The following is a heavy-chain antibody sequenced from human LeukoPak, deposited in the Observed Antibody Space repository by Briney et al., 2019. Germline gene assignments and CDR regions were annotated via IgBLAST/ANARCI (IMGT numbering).Heavy chain of an antibody. CDR2: IWYDGSNK. Sequence: GGSLRLSCAASGFTFGSYGMHWVRQAPGKGLEWVAVIWYDGSNKYYADSVKGRFTISRDNSKNTLYLQMNSLRAEDTAVYYCARGEFYYYDSSGYPGPFDYWGQGTLVTVSS. V-gene: IGHV3-33*01. J-gene: IGHJ4*02. CDR3: ARGEFYYYDSSGYPGPFDY. D-gene: IGHD3-22*01. CDR1: GFTFGSYG.